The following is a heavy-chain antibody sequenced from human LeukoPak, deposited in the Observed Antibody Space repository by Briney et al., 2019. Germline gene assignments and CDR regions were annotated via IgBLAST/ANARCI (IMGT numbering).Heavy chain of an antibody. CDR3: ARAGGVVGADDAFDI. Sequence: ASVKVSCKASGGTFSSYAISWVRQAPGQGLEWMGGIIPIFGTANYAQKFQGRVTMTRDTSTSTVYMELSSLRSEDTAVYYCARAGGVVGADDAFDIWGQGTMVTVSS. CDR2: IIPIFGTA. V-gene: IGHV1-69*05. J-gene: IGHJ3*02. D-gene: IGHD1-26*01. CDR1: GGTFSSYA.